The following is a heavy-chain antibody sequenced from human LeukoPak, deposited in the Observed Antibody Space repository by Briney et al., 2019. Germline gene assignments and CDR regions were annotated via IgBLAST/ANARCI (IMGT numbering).Heavy chain of an antibody. D-gene: IGHD3-3*01. CDR2: ISYDGSNK. V-gene: IGHV3-30*04. Sequence: GGSLRLSCAASGFTFSSYAMHWVRQAPGKGLEWVAVISYDGSNKYYADSVKGRFTISRDNSKNTLYLQMNSLRAEDTAVYYCARDNTILGVASRGWFDPWGQGTLVTVSS. J-gene: IGHJ5*02. CDR3: ARDNTILGVASRGWFDP. CDR1: GFTFSSYA.